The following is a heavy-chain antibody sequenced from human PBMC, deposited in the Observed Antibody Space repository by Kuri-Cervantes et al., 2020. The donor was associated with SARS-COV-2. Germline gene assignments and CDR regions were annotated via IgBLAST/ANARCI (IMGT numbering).Heavy chain of an antibody. CDR3: ARSRHCSSTSCYGGYYMDV. Sequence: ASVKVSCKASGYTFTNYGISWVRQAPGQGLEWMGWSSGYNGNTNYAQKVQDRVTMTADISTSTAYMELRRLRSDDTAVYYCARSRHCSSTSCYGGYYMDVWGKGTAVTVSS. CDR2: SSGYNGNT. V-gene: IGHV1-18*04. D-gene: IGHD2-2*01. J-gene: IGHJ6*03. CDR1: GYTFTNYG.